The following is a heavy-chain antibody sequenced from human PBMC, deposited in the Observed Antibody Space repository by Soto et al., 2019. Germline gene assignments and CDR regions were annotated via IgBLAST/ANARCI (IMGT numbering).Heavy chain of an antibody. V-gene: IGHV1-58*01. D-gene: IGHD6-13*01. Sequence: SVKVSCKASGFTFTSSAVQWLRQARGQRLEWIGWIVVGSGNTNYAQKFQERVTITRDMSTSTAYMELSSLRPEDTAVYYCAADTPAGRLAYYYGMDVWGQGTTVTVSS. J-gene: IGHJ6*02. CDR3: AADTPAGRLAYYYGMDV. CDR2: IVVGSGNT. CDR1: GFTFTSSA.